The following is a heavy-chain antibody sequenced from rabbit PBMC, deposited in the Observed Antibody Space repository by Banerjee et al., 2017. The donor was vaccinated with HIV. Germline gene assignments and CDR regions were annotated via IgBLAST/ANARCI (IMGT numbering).Heavy chain of an antibody. V-gene: IGHV1S45*01. Sequence: QEQLVESGGDLVKPGASLTLTCTVSGFSFSSSYYMCWVRQAPGKGLEWIACIYAGSSGSTYYASWAKGRFTISKTSSTTVTLQMTSLTAADTATYFCARDLTGVIGWNFNLWGQGTLVTVS. D-gene: IGHD1-1*01. CDR3: ARDLTGVIGWNFNL. CDR2: IYAGSSGST. J-gene: IGHJ4*01. CDR1: GFSFSSSYY.